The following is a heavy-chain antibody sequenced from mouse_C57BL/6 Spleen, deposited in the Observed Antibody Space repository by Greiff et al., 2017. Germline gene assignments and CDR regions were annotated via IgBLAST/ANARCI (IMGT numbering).Heavy chain of an antibody. D-gene: IGHD2-10*02. J-gene: IGHJ4*01. CDR3: ARHDDYGYGNYVEAMDY. V-gene: IGHV5-9*01. Sequence: EVMLVESGGGLVKPGGSLKLSCAASGFTFSSYTMSWVRQTPEKRLEWVATISGGGGNTYYPDSVKGRFTISRDNAKNTLYLEMSSLRSEDTALYYCARHDDYGYGNYVEAMDYWGQGTSVTVSS. CDR1: GFTFSSYT. CDR2: ISGGGGNT.